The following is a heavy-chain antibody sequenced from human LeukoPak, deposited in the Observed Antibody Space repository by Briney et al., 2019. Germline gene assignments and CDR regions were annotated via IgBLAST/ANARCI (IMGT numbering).Heavy chain of an antibody. V-gene: IGHV3-48*04. J-gene: IGHJ4*02. CDR2: ISSSGSTI. CDR3: ARGLGERDDY. Sequence: GGSLRLSCAVSGFTSSSYWMSWVRQASGKGLEWVSYISSSGSTIYYADSVKGRFTISRDNAKNSLYLQMNSLRAEDTAVYYCARGLGERDDYWGQGTLVTVSS. D-gene: IGHD3-10*01. CDR1: GFTSSSYW.